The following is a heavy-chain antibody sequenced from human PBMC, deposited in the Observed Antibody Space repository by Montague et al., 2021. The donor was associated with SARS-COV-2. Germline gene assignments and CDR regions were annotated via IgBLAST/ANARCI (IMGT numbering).Heavy chain of an antibody. CDR2: KYTTGST. J-gene: IGHJ4*02. V-gene: IGHV4-61*02. Sequence: TLSLTCTVSGASITSGSYYWSWIRQPAGTRLEWIGRKYTTGSTNYDPSLKSRVAISVDTSKSQFSLKLGSVTAADTAVYYCARAGEQLVRGRWYFDYWGQGILVTVSP. D-gene: IGHD6-6*01. CDR3: ARAGEQLVRGRWYFDY. CDR1: GASITSGSYY.